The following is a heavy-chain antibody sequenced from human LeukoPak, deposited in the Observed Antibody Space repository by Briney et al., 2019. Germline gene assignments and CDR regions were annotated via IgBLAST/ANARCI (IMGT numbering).Heavy chain of an antibody. J-gene: IGHJ6*02. CDR3: ARGFSVWTGYYYYYGMDV. CDR2: IYYSGST. D-gene: IGHD1-1*01. Sequence: KPSETLSLTCSVSGGSISNYYWSWIRQPPGVGLEWIGNIYYSGSTDYNPSLKSPVTMSVDTSKNQFSLKMSSVTAADTAVYYCARGFSVWTGYYYYYGMDVWGLGATVTVSS. V-gene: IGHV4-59*01. CDR1: GGSISNYY.